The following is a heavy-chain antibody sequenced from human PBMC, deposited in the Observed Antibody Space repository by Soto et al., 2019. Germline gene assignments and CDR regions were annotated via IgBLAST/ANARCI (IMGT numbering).Heavy chain of an antibody. D-gene: IGHD3-16*02. CDR2: IYHSGST. V-gene: IGHV4-30-2*01. Sequence: SETLSLTCAVSGGSISSGGYSWSWIRQPPGKGLEWIGYIYHSGSTYYNPSLKSRVTISVDRSKNQFSLKLSSVTAADTAVYYCARGDYVWGSYRPYTCFDPWGQGTLVTVSS. J-gene: IGHJ5*02. CDR1: GGSISSGGYS. CDR3: ARGDYVWGSYRPYTCFDP.